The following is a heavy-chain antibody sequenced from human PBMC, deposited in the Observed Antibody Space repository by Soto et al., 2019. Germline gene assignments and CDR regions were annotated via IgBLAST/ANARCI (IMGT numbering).Heavy chain of an antibody. CDR3: AREDPSGEQWLVQFDTAGYFDY. Sequence: ASVKVSCKVSGYTLTELSMHWVRQAPGKGLEWMGGFDPEDGETIYAQKFQGRVTITADESTSTAYMELSSLRSEDTAVYYCAREDPSGEQWLVQFDTAGYFDYWGQGTLVTVSS. CDR2: FDPEDGET. CDR1: GYTLTELS. J-gene: IGHJ4*02. D-gene: IGHD6-19*01. V-gene: IGHV1-24*01.